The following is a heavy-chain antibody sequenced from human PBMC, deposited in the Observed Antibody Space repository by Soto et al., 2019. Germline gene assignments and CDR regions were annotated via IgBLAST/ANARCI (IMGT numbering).Heavy chain of an antibody. V-gene: IGHV3-48*02. J-gene: IGHJ5*02. CDR3: ARAPAPFYGDLNWFDP. CDR1: GFTFSTYS. CDR2: ITSSSSTI. Sequence: HPGGSLRLSCAASGFTFSTYSMNWVRQAPGKGLEWVSYITSSSSTIYYADSVRGRFTISRGNAKNSLYLQMNSLRDEDTAVYYCARAPAPFYGDLNWFDPWGQGTLVTVSS. D-gene: IGHD4-17*01.